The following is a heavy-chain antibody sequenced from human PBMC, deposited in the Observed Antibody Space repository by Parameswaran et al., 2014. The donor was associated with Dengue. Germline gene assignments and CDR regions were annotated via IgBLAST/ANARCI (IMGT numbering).Heavy chain of an antibody. Sequence: WIRQPPGKGLEWVGRIKSKTDGGTTDYAAPVKGRFTISRDDSKNTLYLQMNSLKTEDTAVYYCTTDTKVGATWGQGTLVTVSS. J-gene: IGHJ5*02. CDR3: TTDTKVGAT. V-gene: IGHV3-15*01. CDR2: IKSKTDGGTT. D-gene: IGHD1-26*01.